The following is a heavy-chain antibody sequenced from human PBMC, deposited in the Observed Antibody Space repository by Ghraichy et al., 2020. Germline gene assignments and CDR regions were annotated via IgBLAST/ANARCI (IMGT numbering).Heavy chain of an antibody. V-gene: IGHV3-15*01. CDR3: ATALKYSSSFNAFDI. CDR2: IKDKTDGGTT. J-gene: IGHJ3*02. CDR1: GFTFSNAW. D-gene: IGHD6-6*01. Sequence: GGSLRLSCAASGFTFSNAWMTWVRQAPGKGLDWVGRIKDKTDGGTTKYAAPVKGRFTISRDDSKSTLYLQMNSLKTEDTAVYYCATALKYSSSFNAFDIWGQGTKVTVSS.